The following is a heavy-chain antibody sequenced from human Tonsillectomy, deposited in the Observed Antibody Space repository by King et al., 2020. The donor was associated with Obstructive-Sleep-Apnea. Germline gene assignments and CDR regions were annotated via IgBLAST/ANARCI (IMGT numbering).Heavy chain of an antibody. CDR1: GFTFSSYW. V-gene: IGHV3-74*01. CDR3: ASLGLGYCSGGSCSD. D-gene: IGHD2-15*01. J-gene: IGHJ4*02. Sequence: VQLVESGGGLVQPGGSLRLSCAASGFTFSSYWMHWVRQAPGKGLVWVSRINSDGSSTSYADSVKGRFTISRDNAKNTLYLQMNSLRAEDTAVYYCASLGLGYCSGGSCSDWGQGTLVTVSS. CDR2: INSDGSST.